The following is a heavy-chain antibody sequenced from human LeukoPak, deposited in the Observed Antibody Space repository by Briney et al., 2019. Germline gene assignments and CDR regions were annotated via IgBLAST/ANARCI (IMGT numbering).Heavy chain of an antibody. CDR1: GFTFRNYA. J-gene: IGHJ4*02. D-gene: IGHD6-13*01. V-gene: IGHV3-23*01. CDR2: ISGSGGST. Sequence: GGSLRLSCAASGFTFRNYAMSWVRQAPGKGLEWVSSISGSGGSTNYADSVKGRFTVSRDNSKNTLYLQMNSLRAEDTAVYYCAKGLRSATAAGPNWGQGTLVTVSS. CDR3: AKGLRSATAAGPN.